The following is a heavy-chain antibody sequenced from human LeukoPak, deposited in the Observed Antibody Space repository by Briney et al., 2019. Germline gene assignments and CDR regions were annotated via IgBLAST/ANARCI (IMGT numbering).Heavy chain of an antibody. Sequence: GGSLRLSCAASGFTFSSYGMHWVRQAPGKGLEWVAFIRYDGSNKYYADSVKGRFTISRDNSKNTLYLQMNSLRAEDTAVYYCAKDQVGATSSDDYWGQGTLVTVSS. CDR3: AKDQVGATSSDDY. V-gene: IGHV3-30*02. CDR2: IRYDGSNK. CDR1: GFTFSSYG. J-gene: IGHJ4*02. D-gene: IGHD1-26*01.